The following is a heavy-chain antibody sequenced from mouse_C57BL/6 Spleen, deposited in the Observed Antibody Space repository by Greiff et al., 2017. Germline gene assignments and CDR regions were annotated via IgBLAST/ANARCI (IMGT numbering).Heavy chain of an antibody. CDR2: IYPRSGNT. CDR3: ARKDRYFEV. Sequence: QVQLQQSGAELARPGASVKLSCKASGYTFTSYGISWVKQRPGQGLEWIGEIYPRSGNTYYNEKFKGKATLTADKSSSTAYMELRSLTSEDSAVYFCARKDRYFEVWGTGTTVTVSS. V-gene: IGHV1-81*01. CDR1: GYTFTSYG. J-gene: IGHJ1*03.